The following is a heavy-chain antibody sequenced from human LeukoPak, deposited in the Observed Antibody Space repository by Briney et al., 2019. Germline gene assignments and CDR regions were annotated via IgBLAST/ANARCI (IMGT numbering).Heavy chain of an antibody. D-gene: IGHD4-17*01. CDR1: GFTFSSYG. CDR3: ARGGSYGDYYFDY. Sequence: GGSLRLSCAASGFTFSSYGMHWVRLAPGKGLEWVAVIWYDGSNKYYADSVKGRFTISRDNSKNTLYLQMNSLRAEDTAVYYCARGGSYGDYYFDYWGQGTLVTVSP. V-gene: IGHV3-33*01. J-gene: IGHJ4*02. CDR2: IWYDGSNK.